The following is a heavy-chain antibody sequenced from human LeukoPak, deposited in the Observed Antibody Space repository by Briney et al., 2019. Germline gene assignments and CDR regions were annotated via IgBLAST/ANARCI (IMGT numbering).Heavy chain of an antibody. CDR1: GGSFSGYY. CDR3: ARAPYCSGGSCIDY. CDR2: INHSGST. V-gene: IGHV4-34*01. J-gene: IGHJ4*02. Sequence: SETLSLTCAVYGGSFSGYYWSWIRQPPGKGLEWFGEINHSGSTNYNPSLKSRVTISVDTSKNQFSLKLSSVTAADTAVYYCARAPYCSGGSCIDYWGQGILVTVSS. D-gene: IGHD2-15*01.